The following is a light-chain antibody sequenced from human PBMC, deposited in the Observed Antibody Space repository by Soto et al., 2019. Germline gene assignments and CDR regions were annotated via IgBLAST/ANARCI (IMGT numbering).Light chain of an antibody. J-gene: IGKJ1*01. CDR3: QQYNNWPWT. V-gene: IGKV3-15*01. CDR2: GAS. CDR1: QSVSSN. Sequence: EMVLTQSPATLSVPPGERATLSCRASQSVSSNLAWYQQKPGQAPRLLIYGASTRATGVPARFSGSGSGTEFTLTISSLQSEDFAVYYCQQYNNWPWTFGQGTKVDI.